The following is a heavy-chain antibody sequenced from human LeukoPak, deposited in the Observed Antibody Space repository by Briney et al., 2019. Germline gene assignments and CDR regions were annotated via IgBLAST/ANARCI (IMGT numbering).Heavy chain of an antibody. CDR1: GFTFSSYG. D-gene: IGHD5-18*01. J-gene: IGHJ4*02. CDR2: ISNDGSKK. Sequence: GGSLRLSCAASGFTFSSYGMHWVRQAPGKGLDWVAVISNDGSKKYYADSVKGRFTTSRDNSKNTLSLQESSLRTEDTAVYYCAKDRYSYAFEYSDSWGQGTLVTVSS. CDR3: AKDRYSYAFEYSDS. V-gene: IGHV3-30*18.